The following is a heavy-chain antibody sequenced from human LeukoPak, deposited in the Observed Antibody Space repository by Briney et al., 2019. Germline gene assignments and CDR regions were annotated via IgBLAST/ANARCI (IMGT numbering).Heavy chain of an antibody. CDR3: ARGASGSSWFGGFDF. Sequence: PGGSLRLSCAASGFTFSSYAMYWVRQAPGKGLEWVSGIGASGGSTYCAESVRGRLTISRDNAKNTLYLQMNSLRAEDTAVYYCARGASGSSWFGGFDFWGQGTLVTVSS. D-gene: IGHD6-13*01. V-gene: IGHV3-23*01. J-gene: IGHJ4*02. CDR1: GFTFSSYA. CDR2: IGASGGST.